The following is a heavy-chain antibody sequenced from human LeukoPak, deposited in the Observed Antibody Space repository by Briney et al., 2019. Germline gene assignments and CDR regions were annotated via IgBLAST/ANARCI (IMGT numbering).Heavy chain of an antibody. CDR1: GGSFSGYY. V-gene: IGHV4-34*01. D-gene: IGHD1-26*01. CDR2: INHSGST. Sequence: PSETLSLTCAVYGGSFSGYYWSWIRQPPGKGLEWIGEINHSGSTNYNPSLKSRVTISVDTSKNQFSLKLSSVTAADTAVYYCARRGRYSGSYSDYWGQGTLVTVSS. CDR3: ARRGRYSGSYSDY. J-gene: IGHJ4*02.